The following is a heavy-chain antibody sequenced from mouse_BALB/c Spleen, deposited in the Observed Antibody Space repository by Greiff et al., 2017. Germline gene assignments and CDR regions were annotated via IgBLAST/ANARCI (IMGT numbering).Heavy chain of an antibody. V-gene: IGHV5-17*02. CDR3: ARGLFMDY. CDR2: ISSGSSTI. D-gene: IGHD1-1*02. J-gene: IGHJ4*01. Sequence: EVMLVESGGGLVQPGGSRKLSCAASGFTFSSFGMHWVRQAPEKGLEWVAYISSGSSTIYYADTVKGRFTISRDNPKNTLFLQMTSLRSEDTAMYYCARGLFMDYWGQGTSVTVSS. CDR1: GFTFSSFG.